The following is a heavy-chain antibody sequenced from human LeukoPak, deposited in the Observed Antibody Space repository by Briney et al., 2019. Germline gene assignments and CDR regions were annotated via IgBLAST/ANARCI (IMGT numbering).Heavy chain of an antibody. J-gene: IGHJ4*02. D-gene: IGHD6-13*01. Sequence: PGGSLRLSCAASGFTFSDYWMHWVRQAPGKGLVWVSRINRDGSSTNYADSVKGRFTISRDNAKNTLSLQMNSLRAEDTAVYYCARDRSISAAGDTHWGRGTLVTVSS. V-gene: IGHV3-74*01. CDR2: INRDGSST. CDR3: ARDRSISAAGDTH. CDR1: GFTFSDYW.